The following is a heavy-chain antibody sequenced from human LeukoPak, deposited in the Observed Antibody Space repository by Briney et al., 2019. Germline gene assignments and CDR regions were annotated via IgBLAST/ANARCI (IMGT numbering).Heavy chain of an antibody. V-gene: IGHV1-18*01. D-gene: IGHD6-6*01. CDR1: GYSLTTYG. CDR2: ITTYNGNT. J-gene: IGHJ3*02. CDR3: ARLIEYRTSSRVFDI. Sequence: ASVKVSCKASGYSLTTYGITWVRQAPGQGLEWMGWITTYNGNTNYARKLQGRVTMTTDTSTNTAYMELGSLRPDDTAVHYCARLIEYRTSSRVFDIWGQGTMVTVSS.